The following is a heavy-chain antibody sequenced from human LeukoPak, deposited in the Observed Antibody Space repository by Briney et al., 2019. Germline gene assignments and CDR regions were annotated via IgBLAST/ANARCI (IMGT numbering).Heavy chain of an antibody. CDR2: ISWNSGSI. D-gene: IGHD6-13*01. J-gene: IGHJ4*02. CDR3: AKDIRRWSAAVTKGGNDY. V-gene: IGHV3-9*01. Sequence: PGGSLRLSCAASGFTFDDYAMHWVRQAPGKGLEWVSGISWNSGSIGYADSVKGRFTISRDNAKNSLYLQMNSLRAEDTALYYCAKDIRRWSAAVTKGGNDYWGQGTLVTVSS. CDR1: GFTFDDYA.